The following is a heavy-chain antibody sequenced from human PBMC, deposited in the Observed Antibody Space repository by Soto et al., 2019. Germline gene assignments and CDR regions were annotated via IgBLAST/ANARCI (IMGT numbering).Heavy chain of an antibody. J-gene: IGHJ6*02. Sequence: EVQLLESGGGLVQPGGSLRLSCAASGFTFSKYAMSWVRQAPGKGLEWVSAISASGGSTYYADSVRGRFTISRGNSKNTLYLQMNSLRAEDTAVYYCAKEMYSSGAYYFYFGMDVWGQATTVTVSS. V-gene: IGHV3-23*01. CDR3: AKEMYSSGAYYFYFGMDV. CDR1: GFTFSKYA. CDR2: ISASGGST. D-gene: IGHD6-25*01.